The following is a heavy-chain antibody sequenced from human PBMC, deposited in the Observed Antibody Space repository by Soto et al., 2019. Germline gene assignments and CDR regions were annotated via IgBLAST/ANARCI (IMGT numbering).Heavy chain of an antibody. Sequence: PGGSLRLSCAASEFTFSNYAMSWVRQAPGKGLEWVSSISDNGGTTYYADSVKGRFTISRDNSKNTLYLQMNSLRAEDTAVYYCAKDPHQQIVYFDYWGRGTQVTVSS. CDR2: ISDNGGTT. D-gene: IGHD2-2*01. V-gene: IGHV3-23*01. CDR3: AKDPHQQIVYFDY. J-gene: IGHJ4*02. CDR1: EFTFSNYA.